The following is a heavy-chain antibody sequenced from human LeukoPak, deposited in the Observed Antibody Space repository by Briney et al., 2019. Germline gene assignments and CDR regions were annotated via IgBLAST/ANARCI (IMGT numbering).Heavy chain of an antibody. D-gene: IGHD1-26*01. CDR3: ARDEWGDAFDI. CDR1: GYSISSGYY. J-gene: IGHJ3*02. V-gene: IGHV4-38-2*02. CDR2: IYYSGST. Sequence: PSETLSLTCAVSGYSISSGYYWDWIRQPPGKGLEWIGSIYYSGSTYYNPSLKSRVTISVDTSKNQFSLKLSSVTAADTAVYYCARDEWGDAFDIWGQGTMVTVFS.